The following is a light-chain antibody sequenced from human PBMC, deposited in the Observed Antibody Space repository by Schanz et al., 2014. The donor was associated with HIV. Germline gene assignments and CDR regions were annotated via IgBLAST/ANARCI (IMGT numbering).Light chain of an antibody. CDR3: ATWDTFLNGVV. CDR2: VNH. V-gene: IGLV1-51*01. Sequence: SVLTQPPSMSAAPGQRVTISCAGSAFNIGQNYVSWFQQFPGTAPKLLIYVNHQRPSDIPDRFSGSKTGTSATLAIVGLQTGDEADYYCATWDTFLNGVVFGGGTKLTVL. CDR1: AFNIGQNY. J-gene: IGLJ2*01.